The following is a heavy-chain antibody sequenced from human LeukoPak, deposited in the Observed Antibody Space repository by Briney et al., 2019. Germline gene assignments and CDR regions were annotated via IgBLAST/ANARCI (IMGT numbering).Heavy chain of an antibody. D-gene: IGHD3-10*01. CDR2: INTETDGGTA. J-gene: IGHJ2*01. V-gene: IGHV3-15*01. Sequence: GGSLRLSCAASGFTFSNAWMSWVRQAPGKGLEWVGRINTETDGGTADYTPPVKGRFTISRHDSQNTLYLQMNSLRAEDTAVYYCARVGIVRGVTGFGYFDLWGRGTLVTVSS. CDR1: GFTFSNAW. CDR3: ARVGIVRGVTGFGYFDL.